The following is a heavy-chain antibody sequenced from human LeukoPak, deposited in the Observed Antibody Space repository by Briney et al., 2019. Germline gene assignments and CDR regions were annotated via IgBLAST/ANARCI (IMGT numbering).Heavy chain of an antibody. CDR2: INHSGST. V-gene: IGHV4-34*01. D-gene: IGHD5-24*01. CDR3: ARDSRDGYNSYYYYMDV. CDR1: GGSFSGYY. Sequence: SETLSLTCAVYGGSFSGYYWNWIRQPPGKGLEWIGEINHSGSTNYNPSLKSRVTISVDTSKNQFSLKLTSVTAADTAVYYCARDSRDGYNSYYYYMDVWGKGTTVTVSS. J-gene: IGHJ6*03.